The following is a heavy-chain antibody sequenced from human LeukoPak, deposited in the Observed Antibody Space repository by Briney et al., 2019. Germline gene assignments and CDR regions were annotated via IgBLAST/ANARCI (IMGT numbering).Heavy chain of an antibody. CDR1: GFTFSSYA. Sequence: GGSLRLSCAASGFTFSSYAMHWVRQAAGKGLEWVAVISYDGSNKYYADSVKGRFTISRDNSKNTLYLQMNSLRAEDTAVYYCARGGGGYYGSGKAINYYYYGMDVWGQGTTVTVSS. D-gene: IGHD3-10*01. CDR3: ARGGGGYYGSGKAINYYYYGMDV. J-gene: IGHJ6*02. V-gene: IGHV3-30*04. CDR2: ISYDGSNK.